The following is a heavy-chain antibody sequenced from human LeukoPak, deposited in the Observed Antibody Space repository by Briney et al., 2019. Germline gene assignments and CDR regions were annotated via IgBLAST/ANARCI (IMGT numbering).Heavy chain of an antibody. CDR2: IFGSGGSP. CDR1: RFIFNSYA. V-gene: IGHV3-23*01. D-gene: IGHD6-19*01. J-gene: IGHJ4*02. Sequence: GGSLRLSCASYRFIFNSYAMYWVRQAPGKGLEGVSGIFGSGGSPHYADSVKGRFTISRDNSKNTVYLQMSSLRAEDTAVYYCAKPTTGYSSGRYPGWPADYWGQGSLVTVSS. CDR3: AKPTTGYSSGRYPGWPADY.